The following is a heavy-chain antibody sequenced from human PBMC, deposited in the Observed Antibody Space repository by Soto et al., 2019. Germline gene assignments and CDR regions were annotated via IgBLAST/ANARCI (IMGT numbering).Heavy chain of an antibody. CDR3: AKDSTVVVTAIGSWYFDL. V-gene: IGHV3-30*18. CDR2: ISYDGSNK. Sequence: QVQLVESGGGVVQPGRSLRLSCAASGFTFSSYGMHWVRQAPGKGLEWVAVISYDGSNKYYADSVKGRFTISRDNSKNPLYRQMNSLRAEDTAVYYCAKDSTVVVTAIGSWYFDLWGRGTLVTVSS. J-gene: IGHJ2*01. CDR1: GFTFSSYG. D-gene: IGHD2-21*02.